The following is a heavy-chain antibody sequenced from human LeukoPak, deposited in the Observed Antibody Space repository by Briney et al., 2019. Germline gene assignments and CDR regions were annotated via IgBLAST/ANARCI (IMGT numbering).Heavy chain of an antibody. Sequence: PSETLSLTCAVYGGSFSGYYWSWIRQPPGKGLEWIGEIYHSGSTNYNPSLKSRVTISVDKSKNQFSLKLSSVTAADTAVYYCARDKYYYGSGSYRFDPWGQGTLVTVSS. CDR2: IYHSGST. V-gene: IGHV4-34*01. D-gene: IGHD3-10*01. CDR3: ARDKYYYGSGSYRFDP. J-gene: IGHJ5*02. CDR1: GGSFSGYY.